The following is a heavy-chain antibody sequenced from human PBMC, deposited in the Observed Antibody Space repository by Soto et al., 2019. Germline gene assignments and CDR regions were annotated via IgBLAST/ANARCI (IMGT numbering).Heavy chain of an antibody. J-gene: IGHJ6*02. V-gene: IGHV1-69*13. CDR2: IIPIFGTA. CDR3: ASTRKATYYDPYYYYGMDV. D-gene: IGHD3-3*01. CDR1: GGTFSSYA. Sequence: SVKVSCKASGGTFSSYAISWVRQAPGQRLEWMGGIIPIFGTANYAQKFQGRVTITADESTSTAYMELSSLRSEDTAVYYCASTRKATYYDPYYYYGMDVWGQGTTVTVSS.